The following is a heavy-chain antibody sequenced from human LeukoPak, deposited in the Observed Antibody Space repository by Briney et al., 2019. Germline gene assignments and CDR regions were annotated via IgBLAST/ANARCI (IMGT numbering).Heavy chain of an antibody. V-gene: IGHV4-34*01. Sequence: SETLSLTCAVYGGSFSGYYWSWIRQPPGKGLEWIGGINHSGSTNYNPSLKSRVTISVDTSKNQFSLKLSSVTAADTAVYYCARRPGDIVRHPGLGWFDPWGQGTLVTVSS. CDR2: INHSGST. J-gene: IGHJ5*02. CDR1: GGSFSGYY. CDR3: ARRPGDIVRHPGLGWFDP. D-gene: IGHD2-8*01.